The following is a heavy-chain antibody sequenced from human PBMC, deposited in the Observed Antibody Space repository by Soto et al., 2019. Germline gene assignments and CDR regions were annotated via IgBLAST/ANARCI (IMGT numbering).Heavy chain of an antibody. Sequence: PGGSPGLACAAPWFPFHSYIMNWVRPAPGKGLEWFSYISSSSSTIYYADSVKGRFTISRDNAKNSLYLQMNSLRAEDTAVYYCARDLFDYIDAFDIWGQGTMVSVSS. CDR1: WFPFHSYI. V-gene: IGHV3-48*01. J-gene: IGHJ3*02. CDR3: ARDLFDYIDAFDI. CDR2: ISSSSSTI. D-gene: IGHD2-21*01.